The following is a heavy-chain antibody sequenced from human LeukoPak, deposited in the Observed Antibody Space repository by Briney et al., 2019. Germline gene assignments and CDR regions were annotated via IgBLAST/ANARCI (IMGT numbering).Heavy chain of an antibody. Sequence: SETLSLTCTVSGGSISSYYWSWIRQPPGKGLEWIGYIYYSGSTNYNPSLTSRVTISVDTSKNQFSLKLSSVTAADTAVDYCARSYSGSYYGYYFDYWGQGTLVTVSS. J-gene: IGHJ4*02. D-gene: IGHD1-26*01. CDR3: ARSYSGSYYGYYFDY. CDR2: IYYSGST. CDR1: GGSISSYY. V-gene: IGHV4-59*01.